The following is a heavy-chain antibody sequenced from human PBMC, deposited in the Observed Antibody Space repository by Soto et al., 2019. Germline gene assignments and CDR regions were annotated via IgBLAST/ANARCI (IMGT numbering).Heavy chain of an antibody. CDR3: AKSYEMGPTYYFDY. D-gene: IGHD5-18*01. CDR1: GFTFGDYA. V-gene: IGHV3-9*01. Sequence: EVQLVESGGGLVQPGRSLRLSCVASGFTFGDYAMSWVRQVPGKGLEWVSTIAWNSGRLTYPDSVRGRFTISRDNAKNSLYLQMNSLRPEDTAFYHCAKSYEMGPTYYFDYWGQGTLVTVSS. J-gene: IGHJ4*02. CDR2: IAWNSGRL.